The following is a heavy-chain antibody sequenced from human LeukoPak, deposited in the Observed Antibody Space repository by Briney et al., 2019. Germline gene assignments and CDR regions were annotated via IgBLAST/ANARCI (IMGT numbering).Heavy chain of an antibody. D-gene: IGHD6-13*01. CDR2: INHSGST. V-gene: IGHV4-39*07. CDR3: ARRPYSSSWYVKDSWFDP. CDR1: GGSISSSRYY. Sequence: SETLSLTCTVSGGSISSSRYYWSWIRQPPGKGLEWIGEINHSGSTNYNPSLKSRVTISVDTSKNQFSLKLSSVTAADTAVYYCARRPYSSSWYVKDSWFDPWGQGTLVTVSS. J-gene: IGHJ5*02.